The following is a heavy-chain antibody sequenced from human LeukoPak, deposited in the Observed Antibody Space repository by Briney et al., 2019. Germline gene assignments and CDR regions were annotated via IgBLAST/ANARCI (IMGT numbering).Heavy chain of an antibody. CDR2: LNSDGSSA. V-gene: IGHV3-74*01. Sequence: GGSLRLSCAASGFTFSSYWMHWVRQAPGKGLVWVSRLNSDGSSANYADSVKGRFTISRDNAKNTLYLQMNSLRAEDTAVYYCARGYGSYQDHWGQGTLVTVSS. CDR1: GFTFSSYW. CDR3: ARGYGSYQDH. J-gene: IGHJ4*02. D-gene: IGHD1-26*01.